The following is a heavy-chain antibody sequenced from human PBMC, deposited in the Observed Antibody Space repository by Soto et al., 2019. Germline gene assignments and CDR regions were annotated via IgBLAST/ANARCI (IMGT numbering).Heavy chain of an antibody. Sequence: PSETPSLTCAVYGGSFSGYYWSWIRQPPGKGLEWIGEINHSGSTNYNPSLKSRVTISVDTSKNQFSLKLSSVTAADTAVYYCARGFVVVIISDAFDIWGQGTMVTVSS. J-gene: IGHJ3*02. D-gene: IGHD3-22*01. CDR3: ARGFVVVIISDAFDI. CDR1: GGSFSGYY. CDR2: INHSGST. V-gene: IGHV4-34*01.